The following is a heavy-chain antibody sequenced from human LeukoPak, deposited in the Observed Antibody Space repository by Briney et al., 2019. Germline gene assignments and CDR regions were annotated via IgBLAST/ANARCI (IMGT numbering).Heavy chain of an antibody. Sequence: GGSLRLSCAASGVTFSSYGMSWGRQAPGKGLEWGSAISGSGGSTYYADSVKGRFTISRDNSKNPLYLQMNSLRAEDTAVYYCAKGRTTGGDYFDYWGQGTLVTVSS. V-gene: IGHV3-23*01. CDR2: ISGSGGST. CDR3: AKGRTTGGDYFDY. D-gene: IGHD1-1*01. J-gene: IGHJ4*02. CDR1: GVTFSSYG.